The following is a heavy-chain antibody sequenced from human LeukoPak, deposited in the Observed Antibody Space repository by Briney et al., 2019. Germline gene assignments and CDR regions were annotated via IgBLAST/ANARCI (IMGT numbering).Heavy chain of an antibody. Sequence: PSETLSLTCTVSGGSISSDSYFWSWIRQPAGKGLEWIGRIYSSGATHYNPSLKSRVNILIDMSSNQFSLKLSSVTAADTAVYYCVRVWDYWGQGIRVTVSS. CDR1: GGSISSDSYF. CDR3: VRVWDY. CDR2: IYSSGAT. D-gene: IGHD3-10*01. J-gene: IGHJ4*02. V-gene: IGHV4-61*02.